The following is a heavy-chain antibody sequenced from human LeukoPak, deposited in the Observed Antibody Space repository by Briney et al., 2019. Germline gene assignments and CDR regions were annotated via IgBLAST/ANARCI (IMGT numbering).Heavy chain of an antibody. D-gene: IGHD2-21*02. CDR3: ARVFRGVVTSNWFDP. J-gene: IGHJ5*02. Sequence: SETLSLTCTVSGGSINGHYWTWIRQPPGKGLEWIGFVYDNGNTNYNSSLQSRVTTSVDTSKNQLSLKMRSVTAADTAIYYCARVFRGVVTSNWFDPWGQGTLVTVSS. V-gene: IGHV4-59*11. CDR1: GGSINGHY. CDR2: VYDNGNT.